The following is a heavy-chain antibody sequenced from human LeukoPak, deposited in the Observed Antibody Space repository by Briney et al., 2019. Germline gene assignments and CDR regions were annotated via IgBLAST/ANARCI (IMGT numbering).Heavy chain of an antibody. D-gene: IGHD1-26*01. CDR3: ARESGGYRPLDY. J-gene: IGHJ4*02. Sequence: SETLSLTCTVSGGSISSNYWTWIRQPAGKGLEWIGRMYASGTTNYNPPLKSRVTMSVDTSKNQFSLKLSSVTAADTATYYCARESGGYRPLDYWGQGTPVTVSS. V-gene: IGHV4-4*07. CDR2: MYASGTT. CDR1: GGSISSNY.